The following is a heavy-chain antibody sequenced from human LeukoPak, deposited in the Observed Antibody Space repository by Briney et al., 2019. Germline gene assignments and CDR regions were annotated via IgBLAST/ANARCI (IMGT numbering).Heavy chain of an antibody. CDR2: IYYSGST. CDR1: GGSISSSSYY. J-gene: IGHJ4*02. CDR3: ASIRDDPDSNGIDY. D-gene: IGHD3-22*01. V-gene: IGHV4-39*01. Sequence: SETLSLTCTVSGGSISSSSYYWGWIRQPPGKGLEWIGSIYYSGSTYYNPSLKSRVTISVDTSKNQFSLKLSSVTAADTAVYYCASIRDDPDSNGIDYWGQGTLVTVSS.